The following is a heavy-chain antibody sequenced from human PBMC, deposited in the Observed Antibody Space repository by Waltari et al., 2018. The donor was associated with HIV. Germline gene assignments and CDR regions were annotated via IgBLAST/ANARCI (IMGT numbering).Heavy chain of an antibody. CDR2: ISSSSSTI. V-gene: IGHV3-48*02. CDR1: GFTFSSYS. J-gene: IGHJ4*02. D-gene: IGHD1-26*01. Sequence: EVQLVESGGGLVQPGGSLRLSCAASGFTFSSYSMNWVRQAPGKGLEWFSYISSSSSTIYYADSVKGRFTISRDNAKNSLYLQMNSLRDEDTAVYYCARGKATEAGLDYWGQGTLVTVSS. CDR3: ARGKATEAGLDY.